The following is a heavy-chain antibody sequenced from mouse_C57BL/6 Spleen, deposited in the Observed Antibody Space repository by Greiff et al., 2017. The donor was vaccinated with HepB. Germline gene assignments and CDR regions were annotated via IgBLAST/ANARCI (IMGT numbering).Heavy chain of an antibody. V-gene: IGHV1-85*01. CDR3: ARSESSGTAWFAY. CDR2: IYPRDGST. J-gene: IGHJ3*01. Sequence: VQLQQSGPELVKPGASVKLSCKASGYTFTSYDINWVKQRPGQGLEWIGWIYPRDGSTKYNEKFKGKATLTVDTSSSTAYMELHSLTSEDSAVYFCARSESSGTAWFAYWGQGTRVTVSA. D-gene: IGHD3-2*02. CDR1: GYTFTSYD.